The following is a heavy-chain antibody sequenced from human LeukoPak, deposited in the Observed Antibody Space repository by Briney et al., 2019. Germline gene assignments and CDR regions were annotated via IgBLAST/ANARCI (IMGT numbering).Heavy chain of an antibody. CDR3: ARQEARDYYYEGLDY. J-gene: IGHJ4*02. V-gene: IGHV3-48*03. D-gene: IGHD3-22*01. CDR2: ISSSGSTI. Sequence: ETGGSLRLSCAASGFTFSSYEMNWVRQAPGKGLEWVSYISSSGSTIYYADSVKGRFTISRDNAKNSLYLQMNSLRPDDTAIYFCARQEARDYYYEGLDYWGQGNLVTVSS. CDR1: GFTFSSYE.